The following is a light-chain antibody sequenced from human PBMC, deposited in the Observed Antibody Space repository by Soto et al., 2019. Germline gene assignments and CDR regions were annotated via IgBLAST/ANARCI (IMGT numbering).Light chain of an antibody. CDR1: HGISSY. Sequence: IRMTQSPSSVSSSTGDRVTITCRASHGISSYLAWYQQKPGKAPKLLIYAASTLQSGVPSRFSGSGSGTDFTLTISCLQSEDFATYYCQQYYSYPLPFGGVTKVDIK. CDR3: QQYYSYPLP. CDR2: AAS. V-gene: IGKV1-8*01. J-gene: IGKJ4*01.